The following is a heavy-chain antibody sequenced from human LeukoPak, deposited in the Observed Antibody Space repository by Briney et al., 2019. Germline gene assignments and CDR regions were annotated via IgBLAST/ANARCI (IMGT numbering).Heavy chain of an antibody. CDR2: IDWDDNK. CDR1: GFSLDTNGMC. J-gene: IGHJ4*02. V-gene: IGHV2-70*20. D-gene: IGHD6-6*01. CDR3: ARTVQYVSSSCFFDS. Sequence: SGPTLVNPTQTLTLTCTFSGFSLDTNGMCVSWVRQAPGKALEWLALIDWDDNKYYITSLRTRLTIFKDISKNQVVLKMTNMDPVDTATYFCARTVQYVSSSCFFDSWGQGTLVTVSS.